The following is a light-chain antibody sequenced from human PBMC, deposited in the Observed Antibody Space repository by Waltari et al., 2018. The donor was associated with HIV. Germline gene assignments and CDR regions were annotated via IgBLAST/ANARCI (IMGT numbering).Light chain of an antibody. CDR1: SSDVGRHDY. Sequence: QSALTQPPSASGSPGQSVTISCTGTSSDVGRHDYVPWYQQPPGKAPKLLIYEVNKRPSGVPDRFAGSKSGNTASLTVSGLQAEDDAEYSCTSYAGINPVAFGGGTKLTVL. CDR2: EVN. J-gene: IGLJ2*01. CDR3: TSYAGINPVA. V-gene: IGLV2-8*01.